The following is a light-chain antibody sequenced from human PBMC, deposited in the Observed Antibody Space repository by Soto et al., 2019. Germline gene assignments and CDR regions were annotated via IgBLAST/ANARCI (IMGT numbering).Light chain of an antibody. J-gene: IGLJ3*02. CDR2: GNS. Sequence: QSVLTQPPSVSGAPGQRVTISCAGSSSHIGATYDIHWYQQLPGAAPRLLIYGNSNRPSGVPDRFAGSKSGTSASLAIIGLRVEDEGIYYCQAFDNSLSASGVFGGRTKLTVL. CDR1: SSHIGATYD. CDR3: QAFDNSLSASGV. V-gene: IGLV1-40*01.